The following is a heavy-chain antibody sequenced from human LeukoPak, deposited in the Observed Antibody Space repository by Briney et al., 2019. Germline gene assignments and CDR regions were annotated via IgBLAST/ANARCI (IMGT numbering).Heavy chain of an antibody. CDR1: GFTVSSNY. CDR3: AKGSDFGSGSYSYYYMDV. CDR2: ISGSGGNT. J-gene: IGHJ6*03. V-gene: IGHV3-23*01. D-gene: IGHD3-10*01. Sequence: TGGSLRLSCAASGFTVSSNYMSWVRQAPGKGLEWVSAISGSGGNTYYVDSVKGRFTISRDSSKNTLYLQMNSLRAEDSAVYYCAKGSDFGSGSYSYYYMDVWGKGTTVTVSS.